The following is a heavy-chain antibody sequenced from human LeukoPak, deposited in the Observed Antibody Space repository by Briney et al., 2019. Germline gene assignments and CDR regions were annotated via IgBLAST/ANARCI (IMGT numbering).Heavy chain of an antibody. CDR3: AKGLTNLGDD. Sequence: GGSLRLSCAASGFTFTSYSMSWVRQAPGKGLEWVSGLSGSGSSAYYADSVKGRFTISRDNSKNTLYLQMNSLRPEDTAVYYCAKGLTNLGDDWGQGTLVTVSS. CDR1: GFTFTSYS. CDR2: LSGSGSSA. V-gene: IGHV3-23*01. D-gene: IGHD3-9*01. J-gene: IGHJ4*02.